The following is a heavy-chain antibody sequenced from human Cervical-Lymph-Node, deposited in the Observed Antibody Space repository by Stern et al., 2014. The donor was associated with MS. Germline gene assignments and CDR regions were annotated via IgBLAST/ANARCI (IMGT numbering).Heavy chain of an antibody. Sequence: EVQLVESGGGLVQPGGSLRLSCVASRFTFSRYAMTWVRQAPGKGLEWVSTISNNGGLTYYADSVKGRFTISRDNSRATVFLQMNSLSAEDTATYYCAKVATREWYIEGWFDPWGQGTLVTVS. CDR2: ISNNGGLT. V-gene: IGHV3-23*04. CDR1: RFTFSRYA. J-gene: IGHJ5*02. D-gene: IGHD1-1*01. CDR3: AKVATREWYIEGWFDP.